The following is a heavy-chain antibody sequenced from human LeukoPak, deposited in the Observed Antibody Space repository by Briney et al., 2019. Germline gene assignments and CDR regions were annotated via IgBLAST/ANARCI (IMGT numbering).Heavy chain of an antibody. CDR2: MYTSGNT. CDR1: GGSISSGSYY. Sequence: NPSETLSLTCTVSGGSISSGSYYWSWIRQPAGKGLEWIGRMYTSGNTIYNPSLMSRVTISVDTSKNHFSLKLSSVSAADTAVYCCARDHSSSWNHAFDIWGQGTMVTVSS. CDR3: ARDHSSSWNHAFDI. D-gene: IGHD6-13*01. V-gene: IGHV4-61*02. J-gene: IGHJ3*02.